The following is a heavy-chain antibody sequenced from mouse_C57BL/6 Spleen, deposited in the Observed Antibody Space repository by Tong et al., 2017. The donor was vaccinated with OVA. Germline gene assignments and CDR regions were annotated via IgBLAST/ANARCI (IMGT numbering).Heavy chain of an antibody. CDR3: ARRGGGYHWYFDV. J-gene: IGHJ1*03. V-gene: IGHV5-6*01. Sequence: EVQLPESGGGLVKPGGSLKLSCAASGFTFSSYGMSWVRQTPDKRLEWVATISSGGSYTYYPDSVKGRFTISRDNAKNTLYLQMSSLKSEDTAMYYCARRGGGYHWYFDVWGTVTTVSVAS. D-gene: IGHD1-1*02. CDR1: GFTFSSYG. CDR2: ISSGGSYT.